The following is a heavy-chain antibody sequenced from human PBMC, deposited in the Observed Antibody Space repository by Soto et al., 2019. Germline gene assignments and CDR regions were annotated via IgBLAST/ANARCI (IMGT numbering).Heavy chain of an antibody. CDR1: GYTFTNYG. V-gene: IGHV1-18*01. CDR3: AEGEGLPDY. Sequence: QVQLVQSGAEVKKPGASVKVSCKASGYTFTNYGITWVRQAPGQGLEWMGWITPYNGNTNYAQKVQGRVSMTTDTSTSTGDKELRSLRADDTAVYYCAEGEGLPDYWGQGAIVTVST. J-gene: IGHJ4*02. CDR2: ITPYNGNT. D-gene: IGHD3-16*01.